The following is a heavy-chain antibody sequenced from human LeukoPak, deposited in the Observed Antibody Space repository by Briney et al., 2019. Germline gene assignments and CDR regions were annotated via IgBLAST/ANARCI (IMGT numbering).Heavy chain of an antibody. CDR3: ARDRSRATSWFDP. V-gene: IGHV1-2*06. J-gene: IGHJ5*02. Sequence: ASVKVSCKASGYTFTGYYMHWVRQAPGQGLEWMGRTNPNSGGTNYAQKFQGRATMTRDTSISTAYMELSRLRSDDTAVYYCARDRSRATSWFDPWGQGTLVTVSS. CDR1: GYTFTGYY. D-gene: IGHD5-24*01. CDR2: TNPNSGGT.